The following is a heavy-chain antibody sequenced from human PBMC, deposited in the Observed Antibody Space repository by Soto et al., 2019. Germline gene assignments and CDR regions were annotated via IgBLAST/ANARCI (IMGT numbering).Heavy chain of an antibody. V-gene: IGHV3-21*01. Sequence: LRLSCTASGFTFSDFILVWVRQGPQKGLEWVASITRYSDYVYYADSVEGRLTISRDNAKNSLFLQMNSLRAEDTALYYCAREGSYDTMDYWGLGTLVTVSS. CDR2: ITRYSDYV. D-gene: IGHD3-22*01. CDR3: AREGSYDTMDY. J-gene: IGHJ4*02. CDR1: GFTFSDFI.